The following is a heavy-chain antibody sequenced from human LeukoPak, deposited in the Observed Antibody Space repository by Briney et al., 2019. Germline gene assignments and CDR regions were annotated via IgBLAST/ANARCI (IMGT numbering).Heavy chain of an antibody. D-gene: IGHD6-13*01. CDR2: IYWDDDK. J-gene: IGHJ5*02. Sequence: SGPTLVNPTQTLTVTCTFSGFSLSTSGLGVGWILQPPGKALEWLAVIYWDDDKRYSPSLKGRLTITKDTSKNQVVLTMTNMDPVDTATYYCALSPDIAAAGIMSWFDPWGQGTLVTDSS. V-gene: IGHV2-5*02. CDR3: ALSPDIAAAGIMSWFDP. CDR1: GFSLSTSGLG.